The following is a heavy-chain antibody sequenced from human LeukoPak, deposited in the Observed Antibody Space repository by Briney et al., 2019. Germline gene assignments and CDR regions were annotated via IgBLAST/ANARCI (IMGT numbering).Heavy chain of an antibody. Sequence: ASVKVSCKASGYTFTGYYMHWVRQAPGQGLEWMGWMNPNSGNTGYAQKFQGRVTITRDTSASTAYMELSSLRSEDTAVYYCARDPRNRIAAADYYFDYWGQGTLVTVSS. V-gene: IGHV1-8*03. CDR2: MNPNSGNT. D-gene: IGHD6-13*01. CDR1: GYTFTGYY. CDR3: ARDPRNRIAAADYYFDY. J-gene: IGHJ4*02.